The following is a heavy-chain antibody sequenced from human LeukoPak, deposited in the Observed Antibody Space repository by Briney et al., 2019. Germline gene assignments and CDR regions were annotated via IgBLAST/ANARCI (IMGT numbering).Heavy chain of an antibody. Sequence: SETLSLTCAVYGGSFSGYYWSWIRQPPGKGLEWIGEINHSGSTNYNLSLKSRVTISVDTSKNQFSLKLSSVTAADTAVYYCARRARGRWLQFWGQGTLVTVSS. CDR2: INHSGST. J-gene: IGHJ4*02. V-gene: IGHV4-34*01. D-gene: IGHD5-24*01. CDR3: ARRARGRWLQF. CDR1: GGSFSGYY.